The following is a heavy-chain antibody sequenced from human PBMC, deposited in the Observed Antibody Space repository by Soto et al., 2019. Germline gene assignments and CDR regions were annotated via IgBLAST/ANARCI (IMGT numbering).Heavy chain of an antibody. CDR2: ISYDGSNK. CDR1: GFTFSSYA. J-gene: IGHJ4*02. Sequence: VGSLRLPGAASGFTFSSYAMHWVRQAPGKGLEWVAVISYDGSNKYYADSVKGRFTISRDNSKNTLYLQMNSLRAEDTAVYYCARERGSGYSHFDYWGQGTLVTVSS. CDR3: ARERGSGYSHFDY. D-gene: IGHD3-3*01. V-gene: IGHV3-30-3*01.